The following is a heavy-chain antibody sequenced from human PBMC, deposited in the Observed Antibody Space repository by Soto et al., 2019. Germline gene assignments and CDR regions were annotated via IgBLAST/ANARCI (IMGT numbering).Heavy chain of an antibody. D-gene: IGHD3-22*01. CDR1: GYSFTIYW. Sequence: GESLKISCKGSGYSFTIYWIGWVRQMPVKGLEWMGIIYPGDSDTRYSPSFQGQVTISADKSISTAYLQWSSLKASDTAMYYCARLGTRYYDSSGYYYYGMDVWGQGTTVTVSS. J-gene: IGHJ6*02. CDR3: ARLGTRYYDSSGYYYYGMDV. CDR2: IYPGDSDT. V-gene: IGHV5-51*01.